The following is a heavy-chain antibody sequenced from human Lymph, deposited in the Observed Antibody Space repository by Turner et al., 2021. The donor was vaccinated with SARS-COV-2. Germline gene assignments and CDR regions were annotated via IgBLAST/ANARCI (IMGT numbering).Heavy chain of an antibody. V-gene: IGHV1-24*01. CDR1: GYTLTEVS. J-gene: IGHJ6*02. D-gene: IGHD3-3*01. CDR3: ATGPYDFWSGPSPGYYGMDV. CDR2: FDPEDGET. Sequence: QVQLVQSGAEVKKPGASVKVSCKVSGYTLTEVSMHWVRRAPGKGLEWMGGFDPEDGETIYAQKFQGRVTMTEDTSTDTAYMELSSLRSEDTAVYYCATGPYDFWSGPSPGYYGMDVWGQGTTVTVSS.